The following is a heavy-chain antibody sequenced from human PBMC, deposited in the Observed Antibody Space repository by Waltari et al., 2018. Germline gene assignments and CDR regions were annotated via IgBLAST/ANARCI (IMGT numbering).Heavy chain of an antibody. V-gene: IGHV3-30*04. CDR1: EFTFSSDA. D-gene: IGHD2-2*01. CDR2: ISYNARNT. J-gene: IGHJ6*02. Sequence: QVQLVESGGGVVQPGRALRLSCAAFEFTFSSDAIHWVRQAPGKGVEWVAFISYNARNTYYVDSVKGRFTISRDNSKKMLYLQMNSLRAEDTAVYYCARDYCDRTNCHGMDVWGQGTTVTVSS. CDR3: ARDYCDRTNCHGMDV.